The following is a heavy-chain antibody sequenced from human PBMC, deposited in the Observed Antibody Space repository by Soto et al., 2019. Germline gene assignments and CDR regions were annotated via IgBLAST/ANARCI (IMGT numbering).Heavy chain of an antibody. CDR2: ISGSGGST. CDR3: AKDLIIAGGPWDFDY. D-gene: IGHD6-13*01. CDR1: GFTFSSYA. Sequence: GGSLRLSCAASGFTFSSYAMSWVRQAPGKGLEWVSAISGSGGSTYYADSVKGRFTISRDNSKNTLYLQMNSLRAEDTAVYYCAKDLIIAGGPWDFDYWGQGTLVTVSS. V-gene: IGHV3-23*01. J-gene: IGHJ4*02.